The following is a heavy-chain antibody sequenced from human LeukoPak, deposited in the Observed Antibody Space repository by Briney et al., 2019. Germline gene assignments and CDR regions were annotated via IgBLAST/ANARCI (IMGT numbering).Heavy chain of an antibody. Sequence: KPSETLSLTCVVSGYSITNNYYWGWIRQPPGKGLEWIGSIYYGASTYYNPSLKSRVTISLDASKNQFSLRLTSVTAADTAVYYCARQGNTRVSIDPWGQGTLVTVSS. J-gene: IGHJ5*02. CDR2: IYYGAST. V-gene: IGHV4-38-2*01. CDR1: GYSITNNYY. CDR3: ARQGNTRVSIDP. D-gene: IGHD2-2*01.